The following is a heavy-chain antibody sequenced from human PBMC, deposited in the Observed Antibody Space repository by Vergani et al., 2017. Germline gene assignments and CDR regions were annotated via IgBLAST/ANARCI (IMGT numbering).Heavy chain of an antibody. V-gene: IGHV1-8*03. CDR1: GYTFTSYD. D-gene: IGHD6-19*01. Sequence: QVQLVQSGAEVKKPGASVKVSCKASGYTFTSYDINWVRQATGQGLEWMGWMNPNSGNTGYAQKFQGRVTITRNTSISTAYMELSSLRSEDTVVYYCARGGPRIAVAGTYYYYYGMDVWGQGTTVTVSS. CDR3: ARGGPRIAVAGTYYYYYGMDV. CDR2: MNPNSGNT. J-gene: IGHJ6*02.